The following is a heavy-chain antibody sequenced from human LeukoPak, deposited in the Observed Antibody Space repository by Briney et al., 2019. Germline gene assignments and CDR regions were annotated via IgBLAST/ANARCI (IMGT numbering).Heavy chain of an antibody. CDR2: ISGSGGST. CDR1: GFTFSSYA. D-gene: IGHD2-15*01. CDR3: AKGPAGCSGGSCYDAFDI. V-gene: IGHV3-23*01. Sequence: GGSLRLSCAASGFTFSSYAMSWVRQAPGKGLEWVSAISGSGGSTYYADSVKGRFTISRDNSKNTLYLQMNSLRAKDTAVYYCAKGPAGCSGGSCYDAFDIWGQGTMVTVSS. J-gene: IGHJ3*02.